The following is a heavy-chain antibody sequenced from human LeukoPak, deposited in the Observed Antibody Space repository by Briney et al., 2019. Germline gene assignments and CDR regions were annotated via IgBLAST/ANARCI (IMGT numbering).Heavy chain of an antibody. CDR1: GYTFTSYG. CDR2: ISAYNGNT. J-gene: IGHJ3*02. CDR3: ARDGNNWKYAFDI. D-gene: IGHD1-20*01. V-gene: IGHV1-18*01. Sequence: ASVKVSCKASGYTFTSYGISWVRQAPGQGLEWMGWISAYNGNTNYAQKLQGRVTMTRDMSTSTVYMELSSLRSEDTAVYYCARDGNNWKYAFDIWGQGTMVTVSS.